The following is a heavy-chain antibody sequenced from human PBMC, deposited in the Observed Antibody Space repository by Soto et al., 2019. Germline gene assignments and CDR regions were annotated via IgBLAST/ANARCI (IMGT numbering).Heavy chain of an antibody. CDR1: GGSISSGGYY. J-gene: IGHJ6*02. CDR2: IYYSGST. Sequence: QVQLQESGPGLVKPSQTLSLTCTVSGGSISSGGYYWSWIRQHPGKGLEWIGYIYYSGSTYYNPSLKGRVTISVDTSKNQFSLKLSSVTAADTAVYYCARASYTAMVSSLGMDVWGQGTTVTVSS. V-gene: IGHV4-31*03. CDR3: ARASYTAMVSSLGMDV. D-gene: IGHD5-18*01.